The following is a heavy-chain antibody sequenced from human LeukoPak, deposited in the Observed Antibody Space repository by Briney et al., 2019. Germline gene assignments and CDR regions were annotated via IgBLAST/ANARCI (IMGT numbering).Heavy chain of an antibody. CDR3: ARDPNAFDI. V-gene: IGHV1-2*02. CDR2: INPNSGDT. J-gene: IGHJ3*02. CDR1: GYTFISYG. Sequence: ASVKVSCKASGYTFISYGISWVRQAPGQGLEWMGWINPNSGDTNYAQNFQGRVTMTRDTSISTAYMDLSGLRSDDTAVYYCARDPNAFDIWGQGTMVTVSS.